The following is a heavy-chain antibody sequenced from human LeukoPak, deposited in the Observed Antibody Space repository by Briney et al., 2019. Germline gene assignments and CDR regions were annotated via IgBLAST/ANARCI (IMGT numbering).Heavy chain of an antibody. CDR3: AKVPSGVRGVTCY. Sequence: PAGGSLRLSCAASGFTFSSYGMHWVRQAPGKGLEWVAFIRYDGSNKYYADSVKGRFTISRDNSKNTPYLQMNSLRAEDTAVYYCAKVPSGVRGVTCYWGQGTLVTVSS. CDR2: IRYDGSNK. CDR1: GFTFSSYG. V-gene: IGHV3-30*02. D-gene: IGHD3-10*01. J-gene: IGHJ4*02.